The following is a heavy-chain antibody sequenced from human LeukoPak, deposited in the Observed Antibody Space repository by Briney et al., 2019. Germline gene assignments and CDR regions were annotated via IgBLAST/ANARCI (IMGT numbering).Heavy chain of an antibody. CDR1: GFTVSGNY. CDR2: IYSSDNT. J-gene: IGHJ4*02. V-gene: IGHV3-66*02. Sequence: PGGSLRLSCAASGFTVSGNYMSWVRQAPGKGLEWVSVIYSSDNTYYIDSVKGRFTISRDNSKNTLYLQMKSLSAEDTAVYYCAGRRVLDASFDXWGQGTLVTV. CDR3: AGRRVLDASFDX. D-gene: IGHD3-16*01.